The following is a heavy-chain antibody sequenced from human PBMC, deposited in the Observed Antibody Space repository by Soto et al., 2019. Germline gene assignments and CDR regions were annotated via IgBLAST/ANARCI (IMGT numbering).Heavy chain of an antibody. D-gene: IGHD5-12*01. CDR2: ISSDGGST. CDR1: GFTFSTYS. Sequence: GGSLRLSCSASGFTFSTYSMHWVRQAPGKGLEYVSSISSDGGSTHYADSVKGRITISRDNSKSTLYLQMGSLRAEDTAVYYCVQDGLSGYFNGGAFAIWGQGTMVTVSS. CDR3: VQDGLSGYFNGGAFAI. V-gene: IGHV3-64D*08. J-gene: IGHJ3*02.